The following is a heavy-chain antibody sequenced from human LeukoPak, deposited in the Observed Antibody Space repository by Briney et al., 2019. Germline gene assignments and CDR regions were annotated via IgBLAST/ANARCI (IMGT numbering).Heavy chain of an antibody. Sequence: PGGSLRLSCAASGFTFSSYAMHWVRQAPGKGLEWVAVISYDGSNKYYADSVKGRFTISRDNSKNTLYLQMNSLRAEDTAVYYCASAGIAAAGTDYWGQGTLVTVSS. CDR1: GFTFSSYA. CDR2: ISYDGSNK. CDR3: ASAGIAAAGTDY. V-gene: IGHV3-30-3*01. J-gene: IGHJ4*02. D-gene: IGHD6-13*01.